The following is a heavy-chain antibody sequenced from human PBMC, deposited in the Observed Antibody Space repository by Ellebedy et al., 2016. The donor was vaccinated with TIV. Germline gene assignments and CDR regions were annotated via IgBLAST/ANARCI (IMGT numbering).Heavy chain of an antibody. Sequence: GESLKISCKASGYSFTNYWIAWLRQLPGKGLEWMGIIYPGDSDTRYSPSFQGQVTISAEKSISTAYLQWSSLKASDSAMYYCARMDRWFGELLGDFYFNYWGQGTLVTVSS. CDR3: ARMDRWFGELLGDFYFNY. D-gene: IGHD3-10*01. CDR2: IYPGDSDT. CDR1: GYSFTNYW. V-gene: IGHV5-51*01. J-gene: IGHJ4*02.